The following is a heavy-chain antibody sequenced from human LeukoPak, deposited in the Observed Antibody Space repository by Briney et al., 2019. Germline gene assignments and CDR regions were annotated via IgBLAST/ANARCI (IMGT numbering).Heavy chain of an antibody. CDR3: AGRGPTMIVVAHDAFGI. Sequence: PSETLSLTCTVSGGSISSYYWSWIRQPPGKGLEWIGYIYYSGSTNCNPSLKSRVTISVDTSKNQFSLKLSSVTAADTAVYYCAGRGPTMIVVAHDAFGIWGQGTMVTVSS. J-gene: IGHJ3*02. CDR1: GGSISSYY. D-gene: IGHD3-22*01. CDR2: IYYSGST. V-gene: IGHV4-59*01.